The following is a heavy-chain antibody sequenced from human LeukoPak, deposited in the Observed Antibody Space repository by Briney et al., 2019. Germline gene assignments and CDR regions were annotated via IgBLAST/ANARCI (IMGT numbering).Heavy chain of an antibody. J-gene: IGHJ4*02. D-gene: IGHD3-3*01. CDR3: ARGSDDFWSGYSPSY. Sequence: ASVKVSCKASGYTFTGYYMHWVRQAPGQGLEWMGWINPNSGGTNYAQKFQGRVTMTRDTSISTAYMELSRLRSDDTAVYYCARGSDDFWSGYSPSYWGQGTLVAVSS. V-gene: IGHV1-2*02. CDR2: INPNSGGT. CDR1: GYTFTGYY.